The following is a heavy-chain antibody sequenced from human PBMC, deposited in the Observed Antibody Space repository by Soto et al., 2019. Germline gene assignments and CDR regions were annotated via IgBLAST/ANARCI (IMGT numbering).Heavy chain of an antibody. J-gene: IGHJ4*02. CDR3: ARDGVAAVTGVLGY. D-gene: IGHD6-19*01. CDR1: GGTFNTYA. CDR2: IIPIFGTA. Sequence: QVQLVRSGAEVKKPGSSVKVSCKSSGGTFNTYAISWVRQAPGQGLEWMGGIIPIFGTANYAQKFQGRVTITADDSTSTAYMELSSLTSEDTAVYYCARDGVAAVTGVLGYWGQGTLVTVSS. V-gene: IGHV1-69*01.